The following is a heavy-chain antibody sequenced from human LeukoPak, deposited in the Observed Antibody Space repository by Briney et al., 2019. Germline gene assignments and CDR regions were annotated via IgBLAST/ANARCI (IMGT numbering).Heavy chain of an antibody. D-gene: IGHD5-12*01. CDR1: GLSFRSYG. Sequence: PGGSLRLSCAASGLSFRSYGMHWVRQAPGKGLEWVAVIWYDGSNKYYADPVKGRFTISRDNSKNTLYLQMNSLRAEDTAVYYCASDRGGYYRGGYFDYWGQGTLVTVSS. CDR3: ASDRGGYYRGGYFDY. CDR2: IWYDGSNK. V-gene: IGHV3-33*01. J-gene: IGHJ4*02.